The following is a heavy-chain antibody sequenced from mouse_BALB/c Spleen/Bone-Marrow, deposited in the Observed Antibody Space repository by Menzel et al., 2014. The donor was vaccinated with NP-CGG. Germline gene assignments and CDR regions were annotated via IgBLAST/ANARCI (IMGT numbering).Heavy chain of an antibody. CDR1: GFTFSNYG. Sequence: EVKLVESGGGLVQPGGSQKLSCAASGFTFSNYGLSWASQNTNTRLEYVANINRNGGDTYYPDSVKGRFTISRDNARNTLNLQMSSLKSEDTAMYHCSRGVDGHSLLAYLGQGTLVTVST. CDR3: SRGVDGHSLLAY. V-gene: IGHV5-6-3*01. CDR2: INRNGGDT. J-gene: IGHJ3*01. D-gene: IGHD2-3*01.